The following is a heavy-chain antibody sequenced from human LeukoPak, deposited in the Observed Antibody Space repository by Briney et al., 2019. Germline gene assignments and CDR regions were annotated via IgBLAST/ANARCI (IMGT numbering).Heavy chain of an antibody. Sequence: GGSLRLSCAASGFTFSAYWMSWVRQAPGEGLEWVANIDQDESEKNYVDSVKGRFTISRDNAKNSLYLQMNSLRAEDTAVYYCARDLGYSQFDPWGQGTLVTVSS. CDR2: IDQDESEK. J-gene: IGHJ5*02. CDR1: GFTFSAYW. CDR3: ARDLGYSQFDP. D-gene: IGHD5-24*01. V-gene: IGHV3-7*01.